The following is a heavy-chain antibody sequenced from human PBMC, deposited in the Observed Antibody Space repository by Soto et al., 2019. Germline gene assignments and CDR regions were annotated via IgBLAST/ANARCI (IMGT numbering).Heavy chain of an antibody. CDR2: MNPNTGNT. Sequence: ASVKVSCKASGYTFLDYDINWVRQAAGQGLEWMGWMNPNTGNTAYVQKFEGRLTLTRDTSTSTAYMELRRLTSEDTAVYYCTRVLSSYSDLWAQCTMVTVSS. V-gene: IGHV1-8*01. J-gene: IGHJ5*02. CDR1: GYTFLDYD. CDR3: TRVLSSYSDL. D-gene: IGHD6-13*01.